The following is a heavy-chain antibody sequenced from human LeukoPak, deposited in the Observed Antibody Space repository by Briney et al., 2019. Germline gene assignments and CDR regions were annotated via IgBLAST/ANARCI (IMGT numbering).Heavy chain of an antibody. V-gene: IGHV3-23*01. Sequence: PGGSLRLSCAASGFTFSSYDMSWVRQAPGKGLEWVSSISGSGGSTYYADSVKGRFTISRDNSKNTLYLQMNSLRAEDTAVYYCAKDLAGYYADYFDYWGQGTLVTVSS. CDR3: AKDLAGYYADYFDY. CDR2: ISGSGGST. D-gene: IGHD3-22*01. J-gene: IGHJ4*02. CDR1: GFTFSSYD.